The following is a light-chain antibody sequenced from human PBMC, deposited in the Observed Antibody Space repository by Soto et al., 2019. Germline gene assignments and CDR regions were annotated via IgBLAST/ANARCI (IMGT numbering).Light chain of an antibody. CDR3: AAWDDSLNGVV. V-gene: IGLV1-44*01. J-gene: IGLJ3*02. CDR2: NNN. CDR1: SSNIGSTT. Sequence: QSVLTQPPSASGTPGQRGTIACSGSSSNIGSTTVKCYRQLPGTAPKLLIYNNNQRPSGAPDRFSGSKSGTSASLAISGLQSEDEADYYCAAWDDSLNGVVFGGGTKVTVL.